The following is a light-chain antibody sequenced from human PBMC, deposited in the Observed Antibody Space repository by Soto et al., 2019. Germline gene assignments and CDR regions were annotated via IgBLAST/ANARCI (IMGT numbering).Light chain of an antibody. CDR1: QSISTY. Sequence: DIEMTQSPSSLSASVGDRVTITCGASQSISTYLNWYQKKPGKAPKSLIYGASTLQSGVPSRFSGSGSGTDFTLTISSLQPEDFATYFCHQKYRLPRTFGQGTKVDI. CDR3: HQKYRLPRT. J-gene: IGKJ1*01. CDR2: GAS. V-gene: IGKV1-39*01.